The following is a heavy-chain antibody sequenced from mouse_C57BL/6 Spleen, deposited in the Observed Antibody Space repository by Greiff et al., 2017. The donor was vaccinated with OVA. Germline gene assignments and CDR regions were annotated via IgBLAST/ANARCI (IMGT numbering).Heavy chain of an antibody. Sequence: QVQLKQPGAELVRPGSSVKLSCKASGYTFTSYWMHWVKQRPIQGLEWIGNIDPSDSETHYNQKFKDKATLTVDKSSSTAYMQLSSLTSEDSAVYYCARDYGSLYYAMDYWGQGTSVTVSS. J-gene: IGHJ4*01. CDR2: IDPSDSET. CDR3: ARDYGSLYYAMDY. D-gene: IGHD1-1*01. CDR1: GYTFTSYW. V-gene: IGHV1-52*01.